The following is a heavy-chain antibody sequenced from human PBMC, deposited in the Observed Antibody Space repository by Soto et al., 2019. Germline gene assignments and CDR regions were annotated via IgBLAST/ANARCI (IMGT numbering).Heavy chain of an antibody. J-gene: IGHJ5*02. V-gene: IGHV3-33*01. CDR1: GFTFSSYG. D-gene: IGHD2-15*01. Sequence: GGSLRLSCAASGFTFSSYGMHWVRQAPGKGLEWVAVIWYDGSNKYYADSVKGRFTISRDNSKNTLYLQMNSLRAEDTAVYYCARDFQSGSRTSTIGPWGQGTLVTVPS. CDR3: ARDFQSGSRTSTIGP. CDR2: IWYDGSNK.